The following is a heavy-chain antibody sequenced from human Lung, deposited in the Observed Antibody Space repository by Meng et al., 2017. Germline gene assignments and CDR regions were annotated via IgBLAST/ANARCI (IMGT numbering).Heavy chain of an antibody. CDR3: TWDDKAVSDY. Sequence: GGSLRLSCAGSGFESHHAYMSWIRQVPGKGLEWVGRIKSHVDGATTDYATPVTGRFSISRDDSKSTVYLQMSGLTTDDTGVYYCTWDDKAVSDYWGQGTLVTVSS. D-gene: IGHD6-19*01. J-gene: IGHJ4*02. CDR1: GFESHHAY. CDR2: IKSHVDGATT. V-gene: IGHV3-15*01.